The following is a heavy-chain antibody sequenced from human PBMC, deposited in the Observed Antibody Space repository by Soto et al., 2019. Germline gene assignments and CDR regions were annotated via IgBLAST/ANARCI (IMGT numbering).Heavy chain of an antibody. CDR1: GYTFTSYG. J-gene: IGHJ4*02. Sequence: VQLVQSGAEVKKPGASVKVSCKASGYTFTSYGISWVRQAPGQGLEWMGWISAYNGNTNYAQKLQGRVTMTTDTSTSTAYMELRSLRYDDTAVYYCARDAPIVGSSLRSTGAYWGQGTLVTVSS. CDR2: ISAYNGNT. D-gene: IGHD1-26*01. V-gene: IGHV1-18*01. CDR3: ARDAPIVGSSLRSTGAY.